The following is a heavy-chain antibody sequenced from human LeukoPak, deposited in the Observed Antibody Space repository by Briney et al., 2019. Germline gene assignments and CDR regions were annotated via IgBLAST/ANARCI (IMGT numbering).Heavy chain of an antibody. CDR3: ARDLLSVDNYDALDI. D-gene: IGHD5-12*01. V-gene: IGHV1-69*13. Sequence: SVKVSCKASGGTFSSYAISWVRQAPGQGLEWMGGIVPMFGTDVYAQRFQGRVTVTADESTTTAYMELISLTSEDTAMYYCARDLLSVDNYDALDIWGQGTMVTVSS. CDR1: GGTFSSYA. J-gene: IGHJ3*02. CDR2: IVPMFGTD.